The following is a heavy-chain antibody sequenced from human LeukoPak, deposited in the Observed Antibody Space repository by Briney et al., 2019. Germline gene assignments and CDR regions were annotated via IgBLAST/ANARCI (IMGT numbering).Heavy chain of an antibody. Sequence: GGSVRLSCAVSGFTFSSYWMHWVRQAPGKGLVWVSRINSDGTETHYADSVQGRFIISRDNAKNTLYLQMNSLRVEDTAVYYCGRFNEAESHWGQGALVTVSS. V-gene: IGHV3-74*01. D-gene: IGHD1-1*01. CDR3: GRFNEAESH. CDR1: GFTFSSYW. J-gene: IGHJ4*02. CDR2: INSDGTET.